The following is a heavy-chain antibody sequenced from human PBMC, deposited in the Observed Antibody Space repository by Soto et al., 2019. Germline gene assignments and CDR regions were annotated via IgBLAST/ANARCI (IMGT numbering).Heavy chain of an antibody. CDR2: LSGGSVST. D-gene: IGHD2-15*01. J-gene: IGHJ5*02. Sequence: PGGSLRLSCAASGFTFSSYSMAWVRQAPGKGLEWVSALSGGSVSTCYADSVKGRFTISRDNSRNTLYLQMNSLRAEDTAVYYCARAPRNCSGGSCYFNWFGPWGQGALVTVSS. V-gene: IGHV3-23*01. CDR1: GFTFSSYS. CDR3: ARAPRNCSGGSCYFNWFGP.